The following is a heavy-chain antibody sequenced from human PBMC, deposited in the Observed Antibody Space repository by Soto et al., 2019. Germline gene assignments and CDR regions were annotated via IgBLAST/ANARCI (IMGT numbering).Heavy chain of an antibody. Sequence: SETLALTFTVSGGSISSYDWGWIRQPPGKGLEWIGYIYYSGSTNYNPSLKSRVTISVDTSKNQFSLKLSSVTAADTAVYYCARLGLMVAAPNYYMDVWGKGTTVTVSS. CDR1: GGSISSYD. J-gene: IGHJ6*03. CDR3: ARLGLMVAAPNYYMDV. D-gene: IGHD2-15*01. CDR2: IYYSGST. V-gene: IGHV4-59*01.